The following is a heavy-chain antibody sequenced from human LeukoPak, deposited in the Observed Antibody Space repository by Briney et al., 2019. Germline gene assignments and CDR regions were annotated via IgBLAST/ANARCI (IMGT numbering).Heavy chain of an antibody. D-gene: IGHD3-10*01. CDR3: AKMLGSGSSYYFDY. J-gene: IGHJ4*02. V-gene: IGHV3-30*02. CDR2: IRYDGSNK. Sequence: GGSLRLSCAASGFTFSSYGMHWVRQAPGKGLEWVAFIRYDGSNKYYADSVKGRFTISRDNSQNTLYLQMNSLRAEDTAVYYCAKMLGSGSSYYFDYWGQGTLVTVSS. CDR1: GFTFSSYG.